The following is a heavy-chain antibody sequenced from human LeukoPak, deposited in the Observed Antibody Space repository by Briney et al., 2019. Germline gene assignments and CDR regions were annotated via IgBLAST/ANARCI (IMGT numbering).Heavy chain of an antibody. Sequence: SQTLSLTCAISGDSVSTNSAAWNWIRQSPSRGLEWLGRTYYRSKWYSDYAVSVKSRITITADTSKIHFSLRLNSVIPEDTAVYYCARGLGSGWFAYDYWGQGTLVTVSS. CDR1: GDSVSTNSAA. V-gene: IGHV6-1*01. D-gene: IGHD6-19*01. CDR2: TYYRSKWYS. J-gene: IGHJ4*02. CDR3: ARGLGSGWFAYDY.